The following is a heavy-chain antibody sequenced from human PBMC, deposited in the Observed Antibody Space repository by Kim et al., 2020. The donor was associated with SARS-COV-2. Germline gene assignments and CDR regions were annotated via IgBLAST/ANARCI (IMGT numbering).Heavy chain of an antibody. D-gene: IGHD1-26*01. CDR1: GFTFSNAW. Sequence: GGSLRLSCAASGFTFSNAWMSWVRQAPGKGLECVGRIKSKTDGGTTDYAAPVKGRFTISRDDSKNTLYLQMNSLKTEDTAVYYCTTDVPWIVGATLDYYGMDVWGQGTTVTVSS. CDR3: TTDVPWIVGATLDYYGMDV. J-gene: IGHJ6*02. V-gene: IGHV3-15*01. CDR2: IKSKTDGGTT.